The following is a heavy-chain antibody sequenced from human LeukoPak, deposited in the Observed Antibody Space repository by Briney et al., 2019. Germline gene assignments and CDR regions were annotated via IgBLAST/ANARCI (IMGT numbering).Heavy chain of an antibody. CDR2: IRYDGSNK. CDR3: AKSGPYGSGSYSLDY. J-gene: IGHJ4*02. D-gene: IGHD3-10*01. V-gene: IGHV3-30*02. CDR1: GFTFGSYG. Sequence: GGSLRLSCAASGFTFGSYGMHWVRQAPGKGLEWVAFIRYDGSNKYYADSVKGRFTISRDNSKNTLYPQMDSLRAEDTAVYYCAKSGPYGSGSYSLDYWGQGTLVTVSS.